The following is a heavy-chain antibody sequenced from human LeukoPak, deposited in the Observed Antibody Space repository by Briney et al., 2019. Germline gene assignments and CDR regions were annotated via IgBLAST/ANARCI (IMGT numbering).Heavy chain of an antibody. D-gene: IGHD6-19*01. J-gene: IGHJ5*02. CDR1: GGSFSGYY. V-gene: IGHV4-34*01. Sequence: SGTLSLTCAVYGGSFSGYYWSWIRQPPGKGLEWIGEINHSGSTNYNPSLKSRVTISVDTSKNQFSLKLSSVTAAGTAVYYCARKRAIAVAGTGSRFDPWGQGTLVTVSS. CDR3: ARKRAIAVAGTGSRFDP. CDR2: INHSGST.